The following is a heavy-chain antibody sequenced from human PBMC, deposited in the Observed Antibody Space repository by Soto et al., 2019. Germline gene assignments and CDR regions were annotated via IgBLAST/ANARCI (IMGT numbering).Heavy chain of an antibody. CDR3: ARGPTLAIFDYGMDV. Sequence: QVQLVESGGGVVQPGRSLRLSCAASGFTFTSYAMHWVRQAPGKGLEWVAVISNDGSNYYYADSVRGRFTISRDNTKNTLFLQMSRLRGQDSGVYYCARGPTLAIFDYGMDVWGPGTTVTVSS. CDR1: GFTFTSYA. V-gene: IGHV3-30-3*01. CDR2: ISNDGSNY. J-gene: IGHJ6*02. D-gene: IGHD3-3*01.